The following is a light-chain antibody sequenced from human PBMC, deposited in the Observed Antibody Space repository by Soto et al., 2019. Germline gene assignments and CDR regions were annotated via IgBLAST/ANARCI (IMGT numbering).Light chain of an antibody. CDR3: NSYSSSTTYV. J-gene: IGLJ1*01. CDR2: DVS. Sequence: QSALTQPASVSGSPGQSITISCTGTSSDVGAYNFVSWYQQYPGRAPKLMIYDVSNRPSGVSNRFSGSKSGNTASLTISGLHAEDEADYYCNSYSSSTTYVFGTGTKLTVL. CDR1: SSDVGAYNF. V-gene: IGLV2-14*03.